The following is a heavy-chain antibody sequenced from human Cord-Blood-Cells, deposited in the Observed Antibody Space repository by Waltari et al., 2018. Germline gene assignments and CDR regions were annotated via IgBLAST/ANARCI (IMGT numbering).Heavy chain of an antibody. CDR3: ARTIRGCGVY. D-gene: IGHD3-10*01. V-gene: IGHV4-34*01. J-gene: IGHJ4*02. Sequence: QVQLQQWGAGLLKPSETLSLTCAVYGGSFSGYYWSWIRQPPGKGLEWIGEINHSGSTNYNPSLKRRVTISVDTSKNQFSLKLSSVTAADTAVYYCARTIRGCGVYWGQGTLVTVSS. CDR2: INHSGST. CDR1: GGSFSGYY.